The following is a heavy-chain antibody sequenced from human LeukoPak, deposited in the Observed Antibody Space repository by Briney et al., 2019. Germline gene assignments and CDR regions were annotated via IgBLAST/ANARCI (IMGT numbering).Heavy chain of an antibody. J-gene: IGHJ4*02. CDR2: IKQDGSEK. Sequence: PGGSLRLSCAASGFTFSSYWMSWVRQAPGKGLEWVANIKQDGSEKYYVDSVKGRFTISRDNAKNSLYLQMNSLRAEDTAVYYCARDTYYYGSGSYAFDYWGQGTLVTVSS. CDR1: GFTFSSYW. D-gene: IGHD3-10*01. V-gene: IGHV3-7*01. CDR3: ARDTYYYGSGSYAFDY.